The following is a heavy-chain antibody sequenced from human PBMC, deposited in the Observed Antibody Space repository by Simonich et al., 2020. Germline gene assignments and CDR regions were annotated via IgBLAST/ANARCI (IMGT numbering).Heavy chain of an antibody. Sequence: QVQLQESGPGLVKPSETLSLTCAVSGYSISSGYYWGWIRQPPGKGLEWSGSIYHSGSTYYNPSLKSRVTISVDTSKNQFSLKLSSVTAADTAVYYCARVKGGYYYYYMDVWGKGTTVTVSS. D-gene: IGHD3-16*01. V-gene: IGHV4-38-2*01. CDR3: ARVKGGYYYYYMDV. CDR1: GYSISSGYY. CDR2: IYHSGST. J-gene: IGHJ6*03.